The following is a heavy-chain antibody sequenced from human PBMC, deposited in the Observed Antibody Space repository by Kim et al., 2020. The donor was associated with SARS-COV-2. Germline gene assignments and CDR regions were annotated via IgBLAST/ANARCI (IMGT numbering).Heavy chain of an antibody. CDR2: INPNSGGT. Sequence: ASVKVSCKASGYTFTGYYMHWVRQAPGQGLEWIGWINPNSGGTNYAQKFQGRVTMTRDTSISTAYMSRLRSDDTAVYYCARDHSSSGYYGMDVWGQGTTVTVSS. V-gene: IGHV1-2*02. CDR3: ARDHSSSGYYGMDV. CDR1: GYTFTGYY. D-gene: IGHD6-13*01. J-gene: IGHJ6*02.